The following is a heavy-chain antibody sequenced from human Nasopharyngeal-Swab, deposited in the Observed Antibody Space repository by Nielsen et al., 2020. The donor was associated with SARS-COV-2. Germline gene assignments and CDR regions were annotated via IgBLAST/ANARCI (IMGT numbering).Heavy chain of an antibody. V-gene: IGHV4-34*01. D-gene: IGHD6-6*01. CDR1: GGSFSGYY. CDR3: AREYISSSNAFDY. CDR2: INHSGST. Sequence: SGTLSLTCAVYGGSFSGYYWSWIRQPPGKGLEWIGEINHSGSTNYNPSLKSRVTISVDTSKNQFSLKLSSVTAADTAVYFCAREYISSSNAFDYWGQGTLATVSS. J-gene: IGHJ4*02.